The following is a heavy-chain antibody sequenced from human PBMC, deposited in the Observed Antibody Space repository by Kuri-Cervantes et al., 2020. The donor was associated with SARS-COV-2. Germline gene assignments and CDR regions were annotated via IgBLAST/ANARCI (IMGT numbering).Heavy chain of an antibody. CDR1: GGSISSYY. CDR3: ARRGIYDFWSGYHHDAFDI. J-gene: IGHJ3*02. CDR2: IYTSGST. V-gene: IGHV4-4*07. D-gene: IGHD3-3*01. Sequence: SETLSLTCTVSGGSISSYYWSWIRQPAGKGLEWIGRIYTSGSTNYNPSLKSRVTMSVDTSKNQFSLKLSSVTAADTAVYYCARRGIYDFWSGYHHDAFDIWGQGTTVTVSS.